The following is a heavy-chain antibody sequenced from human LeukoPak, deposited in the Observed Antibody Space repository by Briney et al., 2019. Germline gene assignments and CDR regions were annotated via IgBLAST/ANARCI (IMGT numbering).Heavy chain of an antibody. CDR2: IYPGDSDT. V-gene: IGHV5-51*01. CDR1: GYSFTSYW. Sequence: GESLKISCKGSGYSFTSYWIGWVRQMPGKGLEWMGIIYPGDSDTRYSPSFQGQVTISADKSISTAYLQWSSLKASDTAMYYCARGYYYDSSGYWELFDYWGQGTLVTVSS. D-gene: IGHD3-22*01. CDR3: ARGYYYDSSGYWELFDY. J-gene: IGHJ4*02.